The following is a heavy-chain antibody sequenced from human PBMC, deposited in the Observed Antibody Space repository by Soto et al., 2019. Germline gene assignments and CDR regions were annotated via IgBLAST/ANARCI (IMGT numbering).Heavy chain of an antibody. J-gene: IGHJ4*02. V-gene: IGHV3-48*03. Sequence: WVTLRLSCAASRFTFSTYEMNWVRQAPGKGLERVSYISTSGSTVYYADSVKGRFTISRDNTRNSLYLQMNSLRDEDTALYYCVRYCSTTLCNGVATRTFDYWGQGTLVTVSS. D-gene: IGHD2-2*01. CDR1: RFTFSTYE. CDR2: ISTSGSTV. CDR3: VRYCSTTLCNGVATRTFDY.